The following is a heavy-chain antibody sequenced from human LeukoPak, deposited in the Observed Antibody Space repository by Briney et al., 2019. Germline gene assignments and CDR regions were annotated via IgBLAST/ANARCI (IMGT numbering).Heavy chain of an antibody. CDR2: INHSGST. V-gene: IGHV4-34*01. D-gene: IGHD3-9*01. J-gene: IGHJ3*02. CDR3: AKQKYYDILTGYSGPHVVAFDI. CDR1: GGSFSGYY. Sequence: SETLSLTCAVYGGSFSGYYWSWIRQPPGKGLEWIGEINHSGSTNYNPSLKSRVTISVDTSKNQFSLKLSSVTAADTAVYYCAKQKYYDILTGYSGPHVVAFDIWGQGTMVTVSS.